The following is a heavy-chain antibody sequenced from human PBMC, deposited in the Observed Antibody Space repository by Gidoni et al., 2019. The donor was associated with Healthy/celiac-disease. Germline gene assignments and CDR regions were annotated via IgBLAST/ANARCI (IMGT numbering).Heavy chain of an antibody. D-gene: IGHD6-13*01. CDR3: ARVSRIAAAGGLSY. CDR2: IIPNLGIA. J-gene: IGHJ4*02. Sequence: QVQLVQSGAEVKKPGTAVKVSCRASGGTFSSYAISWVRQAPGQGLEWMGRIIPNLGIANYAQKFQGRVTITADKSTSTAYMELSSLRSEDTAVYYCARVSRIAAAGGLSYWGQGTLVTVSS. CDR1: GGTFSSYA. V-gene: IGHV1-69*04.